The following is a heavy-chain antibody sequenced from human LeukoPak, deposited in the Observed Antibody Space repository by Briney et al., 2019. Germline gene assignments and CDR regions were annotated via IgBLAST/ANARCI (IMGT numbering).Heavy chain of an antibody. D-gene: IGHD3-22*01. CDR1: GFTFSSYA. Sequence: GGSLRLSCAASGFTFSSYAMSWVRQAPGKGLEWVSGISSSGGSTYYADSVKGRFTISRDNSKNTLYLQMNSLRAEDTAVYYCARTYYYDSSGSYYFDYWGQGTLVTVSS. J-gene: IGHJ4*02. CDR2: ISSSGGST. CDR3: ARTYYYDSSGSYYFDY. V-gene: IGHV3-23*01.